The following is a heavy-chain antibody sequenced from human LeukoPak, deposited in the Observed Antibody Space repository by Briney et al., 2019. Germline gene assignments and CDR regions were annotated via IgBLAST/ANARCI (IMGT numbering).Heavy chain of an antibody. CDR2: IYYSGST. CDR3: AGVRFEDYYYYGMDV. V-gene: IGHV4-59*01. CDR1: GGSISSYY. Sequence: SETLSLTCTVSGGSISSYYWSWIRQPPGKGLEWIGYIYYSGSTNYNPSLKSRVTISVDTSKNQFSLKLSSVTAADTAVYYCAGVRFEDYYYYGMDVWGQGTTVTVSS. J-gene: IGHJ6*02. D-gene: IGHD3-3*01.